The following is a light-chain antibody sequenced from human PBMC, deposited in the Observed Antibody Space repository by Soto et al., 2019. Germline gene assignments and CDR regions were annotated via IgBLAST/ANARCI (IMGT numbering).Light chain of an antibody. CDR2: DVS. CDR3: SSYTSSSTYVV. V-gene: IGLV2-14*01. J-gene: IGLJ2*01. CDR1: SSDVGGYNY. Sequence: QSALTQPASVSGSPGQSITISCTGTSSDVGGYNYVSWYQQHPGKAPKLMISDVSNRPSGVSNRFSGAKSGNTPSLTISGVQAEDEADYYCSSYTSSSTYVVFGGGTKLTVL.